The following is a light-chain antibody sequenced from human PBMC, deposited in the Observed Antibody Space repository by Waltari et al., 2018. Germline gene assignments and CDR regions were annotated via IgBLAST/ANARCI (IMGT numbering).Light chain of an antibody. CDR1: SSNIGAGYD. CDR2: GNR. V-gene: IGLV1-40*01. CDR3: QSYDNNPYVV. J-gene: IGLJ2*01. Sequence: QSVLTQPPSVSGAPGQRVTISCTGNSSNIGAGYDVHWYQQLPGTAPKPRIYGNRNRPPGVPARFSGSKSGTSASLAITGLQAEDEADYYCQSYDNNPYVVFGGGTKLTVL.